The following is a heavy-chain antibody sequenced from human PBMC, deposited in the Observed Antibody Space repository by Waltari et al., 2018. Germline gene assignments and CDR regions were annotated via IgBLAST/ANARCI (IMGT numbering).Heavy chain of an antibody. D-gene: IGHD3-3*01. V-gene: IGHV3-48*01. CDR3: ASLPYRTYYDFWSGYTDYYGMDV. CDR2: ISSSSSTI. Sequence: EVQLVESGGGLVQPGGSLRLSCAASGFTFSSYSMNWVRQAPGKGLEWVSYISSSSSTIYYADSVKGRFTISRDNAKNSLYLQMNSLRAEDTAVYYCASLPYRTYYDFWSGYTDYYGMDVWGQGTTVTVSS. CDR1: GFTFSSYS. J-gene: IGHJ6*02.